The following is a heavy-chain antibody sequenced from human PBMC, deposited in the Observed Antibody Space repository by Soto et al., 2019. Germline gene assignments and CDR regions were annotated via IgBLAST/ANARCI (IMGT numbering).Heavy chain of an antibody. CDR1: GYTFTSYY. Sequence: GASVKVSCKAPGYTFTSYYMNWVRQAPGQGLEWMGIINPSGGSTSYAQKFQGRVTMTRDTSTSTVYMELSSLRSEDTAVYYCARPRSRGFTMVTWGQGTLVTVSS. V-gene: IGHV1-46*03. D-gene: IGHD3-10*01. CDR2: INPSGGST. J-gene: IGHJ5*02. CDR3: ARPRSRGFTMVT.